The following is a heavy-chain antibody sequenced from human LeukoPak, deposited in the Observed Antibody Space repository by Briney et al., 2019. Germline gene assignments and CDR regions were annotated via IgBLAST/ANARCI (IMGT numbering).Heavy chain of an antibody. CDR3: ARVFGWNYFDY. V-gene: IGHV4-30-4*08. Sequence: PSETLSLTCTVSGGSISSYYWSWIRQPPGKGLEWIGYIYYSGTTYYNPSLKSRVTISVDTSKNQFSLKLSSVNAADTAVYYCARVFGWNYFDYWGQGTLVTVSS. CDR1: GGSISSYY. CDR2: IYYSGTT. D-gene: IGHD6-19*01. J-gene: IGHJ4*02.